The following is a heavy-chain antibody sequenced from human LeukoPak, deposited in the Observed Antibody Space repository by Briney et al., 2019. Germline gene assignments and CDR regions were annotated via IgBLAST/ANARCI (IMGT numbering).Heavy chain of an antibody. CDR3: ASAIVVVPAATYKRYGMDV. CDR1: GGSFSGYY. J-gene: IGHJ6*02. V-gene: IGHV4-34*01. D-gene: IGHD2-2*01. CDR2: INHSGST. Sequence: SETLSLTCAVYGGSFSGYYWSWIRQPPGKGLEWIGEINHSGSTNYNPSLKSRVTISVDTSKNQFSLKLSSVTAADTAVYYCASAIVVVPAATYKRYGMDVWGQGTTVTVSS.